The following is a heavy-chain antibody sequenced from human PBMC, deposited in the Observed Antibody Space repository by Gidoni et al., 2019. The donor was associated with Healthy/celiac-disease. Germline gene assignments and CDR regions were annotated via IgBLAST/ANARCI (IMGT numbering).Heavy chain of an antibody. CDR1: GFSLSTSGMR. V-gene: IGHV2-70*04. D-gene: IGHD6-13*01. CDR3: ARIPPAAGPWSGAFDI. J-gene: IGHJ3*02. CDR2: IDWDDDK. Sequence: QVTLTESGPALVKPTQTLTLTCTFSGFSLSTSGMRVSWIRQPPGKALEWLARIDWDDDKFYSTSLKTRLTISKDTSKNQVVLTMTNMDPVDTATYYCARIPPAAGPWSGAFDIWGQGTMVTVSS.